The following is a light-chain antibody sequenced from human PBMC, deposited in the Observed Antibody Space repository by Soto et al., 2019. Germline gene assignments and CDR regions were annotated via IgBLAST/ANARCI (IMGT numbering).Light chain of an antibody. J-gene: IGKJ2*01. CDR2: DAS. V-gene: IGKV3-11*01. Sequence: EIVLTQSPATLSLSPGERATLSCRASQSVGTFLAWYQQKPGQAPRLIIYDASNRATGIPARFSGTGSGTDFALTISSVEPEDFAVYYCQQRSNWPPYTFGQGTKLEIK. CDR1: QSVGTF. CDR3: QQRSNWPPYT.